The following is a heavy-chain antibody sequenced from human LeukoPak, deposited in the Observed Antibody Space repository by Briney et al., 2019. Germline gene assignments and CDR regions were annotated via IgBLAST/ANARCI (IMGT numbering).Heavy chain of an antibody. D-gene: IGHD5-12*01. CDR1: GFTFSDYS. Sequence: PGGSLRLSCAASGFTFSDYSMNWVRQALGKGLEWVSSIAGSSNHIYYADSLKGRFTISRDNAKNSLYLQMNSLRAEDTAVYYCAAKWIVDYWGQGTLVTVSS. CDR2: IAGSSNHI. V-gene: IGHV3-21*06. J-gene: IGHJ4*02. CDR3: AAKWIVDY.